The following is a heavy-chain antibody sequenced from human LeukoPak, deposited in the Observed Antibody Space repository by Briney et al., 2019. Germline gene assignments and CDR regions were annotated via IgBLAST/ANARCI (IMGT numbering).Heavy chain of an antibody. V-gene: IGHV4-4*09. D-gene: IGHD3-22*01. CDR2: IYTSGST. J-gene: IGHJ4*02. CDR3: ARHVTVYYYDSSGPFDY. CDR1: GYSNSTAYY. Sequence: PSETLSLTCTVSGYSNSTAYYWSWIRQPPGKGLEWIGYIYTSGSTNYNPSLKSRVTISVDTSKNQFSLKLSSVTAADTAVYYCARHVTVYYYDSSGPFDYWGQGTLVTVSS.